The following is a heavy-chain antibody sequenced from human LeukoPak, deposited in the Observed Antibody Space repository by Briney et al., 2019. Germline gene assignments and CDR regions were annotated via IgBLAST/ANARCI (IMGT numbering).Heavy chain of an antibody. CDR1: GFTFSSYA. Sequence: GGSLRLSCAASGFTFSSYAMSWVRQAPGKGLEWVSAISGSGGSTYYADSVKGRFTISRDNSKNTLYLQMNSLRAEDTAVYYCAKATYCSSTSCPPDDAFDIWGQGTMVTVSS. CDR2: ISGSGGST. CDR3: AKATYCSSTSCPPDDAFDI. D-gene: IGHD2-2*01. V-gene: IGHV3-23*01. J-gene: IGHJ3*02.